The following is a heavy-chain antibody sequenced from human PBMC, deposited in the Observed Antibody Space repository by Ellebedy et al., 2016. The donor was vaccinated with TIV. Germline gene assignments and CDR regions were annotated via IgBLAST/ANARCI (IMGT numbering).Heavy chain of an antibody. Sequence: PSETLSLTCALYGGSFGGDYWSWIRQPPGKGLEWIGEINHSGRTNHNSSLMSRVTMSVDTSKKQFSLNLSSVTAADTAVHFCARGPLRRPTDDFDAVGPFYAMDVWGQGTTVTVSS. D-gene: IGHD4/OR15-4a*01. J-gene: IGHJ6*02. V-gene: IGHV4-34*01. CDR3: ARGPLRRPTDDFDAVGPFYAMDV. CDR2: INHSGRT. CDR1: GGSFGGDY.